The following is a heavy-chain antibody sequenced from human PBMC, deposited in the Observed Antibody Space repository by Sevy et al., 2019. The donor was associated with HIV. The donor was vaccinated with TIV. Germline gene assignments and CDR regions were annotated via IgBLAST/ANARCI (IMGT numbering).Heavy chain of an antibody. J-gene: IGHJ6*02. D-gene: IGHD3-16*01. V-gene: IGHV3-30*03. CDR2: ISYDGNYR. CDR1: GFTFSTYD. CDR3: ARNRPPGGSYFSRHAMDV. Sequence: GGSLRLSCAASGFTFSTYDIHWVRQAPGKGLEWVAIISYDGNYREYAHSVRGRFSMSRDNSKNTVYLQMNGLSIEDTAVYYCARNRPPGGSYFSRHAMDVWGRGTTVTVSS.